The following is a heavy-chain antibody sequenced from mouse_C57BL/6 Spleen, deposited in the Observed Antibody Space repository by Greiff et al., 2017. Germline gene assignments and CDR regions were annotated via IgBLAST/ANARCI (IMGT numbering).Heavy chain of an antibody. CDR1: GYTFTSYW. CDR3: AGGGLRSSLDY. J-gene: IGHJ2*01. D-gene: IGHD2-4*01. Sequence: VQLQQPGAELVKPGASVKLSCKASGYTFTSYWMQWVKQRPGQGLEWIGEIDPSDSYTNYNQKFKGKATLTVDTSSSTAYMQLSSLTSEDSAVYYCAGGGLRSSLDYWGQGTTLTVSS. V-gene: IGHV1-50*01. CDR2: IDPSDSYT.